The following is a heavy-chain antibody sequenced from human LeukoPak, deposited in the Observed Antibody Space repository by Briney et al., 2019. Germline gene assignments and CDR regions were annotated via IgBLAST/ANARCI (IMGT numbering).Heavy chain of an antibody. CDR1: GYTFTGYY. CDR3: ARARSMVRGVSRLQFDP. V-gene: IGHV1-8*02. D-gene: IGHD3-10*01. J-gene: IGHJ5*02. Sequence: ASVKVSCKASGYTFTGYYMHWVRQAPGQGLEWMGWMNPNSGNTGYAQKFQGRVTMTRNTSISTAYMELSSLRSEDTAVYYCARARSMVRGVSRLQFDPWGQGTLVTVSS. CDR2: MNPNSGNT.